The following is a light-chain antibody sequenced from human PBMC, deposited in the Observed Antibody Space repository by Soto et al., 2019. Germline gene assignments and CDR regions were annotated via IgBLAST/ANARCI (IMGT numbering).Light chain of an antibody. V-gene: IGKV3-11*01. CDR2: LTS. CDR1: QAVNTR. Sequence: EMVLTQSPATLSSFPGDRVTLPCRASQAVNTRLACYQHKPGQAPRLLIYLTSNRAAGIPARFSGSGSETDFTLTISDVEPEDFAVYYCHQRQSWPRTFGQGTKVDIK. J-gene: IGKJ1*01. CDR3: HQRQSWPRT.